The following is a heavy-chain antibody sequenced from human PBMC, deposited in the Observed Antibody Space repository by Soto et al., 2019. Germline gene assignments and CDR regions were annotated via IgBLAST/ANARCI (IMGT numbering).Heavy chain of an antibody. D-gene: IGHD3-10*01. Sequence: QMQLVQSGPEVKKPGTSVKVSCKASGFTFTSSAVQWVRQARGQGLEWMGWIVVGNGDTKYAQKFQQRVTFTRDIPTSTAYMEVSSLRSEVTAVYYCAADRGDLWCQGTVVTFSS. CDR2: IVVGNGDT. CDR1: GFTFTSSA. CDR3: AADRGDL. V-gene: IGHV1-58*01. J-gene: IGHJ5*02.